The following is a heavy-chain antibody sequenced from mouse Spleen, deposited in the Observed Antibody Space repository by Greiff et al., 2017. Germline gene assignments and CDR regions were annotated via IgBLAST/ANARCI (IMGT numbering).Heavy chain of an antibody. V-gene: IGHV1-83*01. Sequence: VQLQESGPELVKPGASVKMSCKASGYTFTDYYMHWVKQKPGKGLEWIGEIYPGSGNTYYNEKFKGKATLTADTSSSTAYMQLSSLTSEDSAVYFCARSGTTVGAYWGQGTLVTVSA. CDR1: YTFTDYYM. CDR2: YPGSGNTY. D-gene: IGHD1-1*01. J-gene: IGHJ3*01. CDR3: RSGTTVGAY.